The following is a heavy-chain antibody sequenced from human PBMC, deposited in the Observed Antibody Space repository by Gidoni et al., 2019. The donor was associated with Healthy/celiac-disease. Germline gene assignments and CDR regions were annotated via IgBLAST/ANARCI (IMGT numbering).Heavy chain of an antibody. CDR1: GYTFSDYF. CDR3: ARTTHYYGMDV. CDR2: ISSSGSTI. Sequence: QVHLGESGGGLVKPGGSLRLPCAASGYTFSDYFLSWIRQAPVQGLEWVSYISSSGSTIYYADSVKGRFTIPRDNAKNSLYLQMNSLRAEDTAVYYCARTTHYYGMDVWGQGTTVTVSS. D-gene: IGHD1-1*01. V-gene: IGHV3-11*01. J-gene: IGHJ6*02.